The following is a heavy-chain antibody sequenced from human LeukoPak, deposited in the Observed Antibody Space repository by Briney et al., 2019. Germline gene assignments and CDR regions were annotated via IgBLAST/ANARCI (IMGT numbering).Heavy chain of an antibody. CDR1: GYTFTGYY. V-gene: IGHV1-2*02. J-gene: IGHJ6*02. CDR2: INPNSGGA. D-gene: IGHD6-25*01. CDR3: ARRAVYYYGMDV. Sequence: GASVKVSCKASGYTFTGYYIHWVRQGPGQGLEWMGWINPNSGGANYAQKFQGRVTMARDTSISTAYMELTRLNSDDTAVYYCARRAVYYYGMDVWGQGSTVTVSS.